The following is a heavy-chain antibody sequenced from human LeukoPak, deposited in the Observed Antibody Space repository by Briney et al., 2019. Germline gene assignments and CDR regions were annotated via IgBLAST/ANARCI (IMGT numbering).Heavy chain of an antibody. CDR3: ARPLSLYGDYASPYYGMDV. CDR1: GYTFTSYG. J-gene: IGHJ6*02. Sequence: GASVKVSCKASGYTFTSYGISWVRQAPGQGLEWMGWISAYNGNTNYAQKLQGRVTMTTDTSTSTAYMELRSLRSGDTAVYYCARPLSLYGDYASPYYGMDVWGQGTTVTVSS. CDR2: ISAYNGNT. D-gene: IGHD4-17*01. V-gene: IGHV1-18*01.